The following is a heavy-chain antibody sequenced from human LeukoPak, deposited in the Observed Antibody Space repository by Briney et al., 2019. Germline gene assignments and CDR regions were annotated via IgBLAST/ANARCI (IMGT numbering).Heavy chain of an antibody. CDR3: ARGYGSGSSMNH. CDR2: IYYSGST. CDR1: GASISNYY. J-gene: IGHJ5*02. V-gene: IGHV4-59*01. Sequence: SETLSLTCTVSGASISNYYWGWVRQPPGKGLEWVGYIYYSGSTNYNPSLKSRVTISLDTSKNQFSLNLTSVTAADTAVYYCARGYGSGSSMNHWGQGTLVTVSS. D-gene: IGHD3-10*01.